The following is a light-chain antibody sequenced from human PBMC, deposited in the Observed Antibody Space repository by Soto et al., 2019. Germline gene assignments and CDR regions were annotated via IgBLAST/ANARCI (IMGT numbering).Light chain of an antibody. CDR2: GAS. CDR3: QQYARSSWT. CDR1: QSVSSN. J-gene: IGKJ1*01. V-gene: IGKV3D-15*01. Sequence: EIVMTQSPATLSVSPGERATLSCRASQSVSSNLAWYQQKPGQAPRLLIYGASNRATGIPDRFSASGSGTDFTLSISRLEPDDSAVYYCQQYARSSWTFGQGTKVDIK.